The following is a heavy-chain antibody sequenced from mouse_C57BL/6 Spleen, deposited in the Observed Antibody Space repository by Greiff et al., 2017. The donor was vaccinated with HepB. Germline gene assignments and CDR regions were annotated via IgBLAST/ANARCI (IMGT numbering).Heavy chain of an antibody. D-gene: IGHD1-1*01. J-gene: IGHJ1*03. CDR3: TREGALRGGWYFDV. CDR2: IDPETGGT. V-gene: IGHV1-15*01. CDR1: GYTFTDYE. Sequence: ESGAELVRPGASVTLSCKASGYTFTDYEMHWVKQTPVHGLEWIGAIDPETGGTAYNQKFKGKAILTADKSSSTAYMELRSLTSEDSAVYYCTREGALRGGWYFDVWGTGTTVTVSS.